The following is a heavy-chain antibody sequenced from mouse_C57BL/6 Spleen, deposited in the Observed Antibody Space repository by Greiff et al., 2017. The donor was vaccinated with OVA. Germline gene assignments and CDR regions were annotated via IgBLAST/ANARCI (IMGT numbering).Heavy chain of an antibody. J-gene: IGHJ1*03. CDR1: GYSFTGYY. Sequence: VQLKQSGPELVKPGASVKISCKASGYSFTGYYMNWVKQSPEKSLEWIGEINPSTGGTTYNQKFKAKATLTVDKSSSTAYMQLKSLTSEDSAVYYCARSWGNWYFDVWGTGTTVTVSS. CDR3: ARSWGNWYFDV. CDR2: INPSTGGT. V-gene: IGHV1-42*01. D-gene: IGHD4-1*01.